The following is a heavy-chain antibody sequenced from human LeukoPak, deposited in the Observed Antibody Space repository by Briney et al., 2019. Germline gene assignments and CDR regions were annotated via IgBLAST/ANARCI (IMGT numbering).Heavy chain of an antibody. V-gene: IGHV1-46*01. Sequence: GGSLRLSCAASGFIFSSYGMHWVRQAPGQGLEWLGMINPSGSTTTYAQKFQGRVTMTRDTSTSTVYMELSSLRSEDTAVYYCARETSDSWGQGTLVTVSS. CDR2: INPSGSTT. D-gene: IGHD1-1*01. CDR3: ARETSDS. CDR1: GFIFSSYG. J-gene: IGHJ5*01.